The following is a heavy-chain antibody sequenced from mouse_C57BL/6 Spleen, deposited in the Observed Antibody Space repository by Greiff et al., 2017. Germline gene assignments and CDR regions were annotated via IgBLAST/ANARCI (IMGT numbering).Heavy chain of an antibody. J-gene: IGHJ2*01. Sequence: VQLQQSGAELARPGASVKLSCKASGYTFTSYGISWVKQRTGQGLEWIGEIYPRSGNTYYNEKFKGKATLTADKSSSTAYMELRSLTSEDSAVYFCARDFDYYGSSPYYFDYWGQGTTLTVSS. CDR3: ARDFDYYGSSPYYFDY. CDR1: GYTFTSYG. CDR2: IYPRSGNT. D-gene: IGHD1-1*01. V-gene: IGHV1-81*01.